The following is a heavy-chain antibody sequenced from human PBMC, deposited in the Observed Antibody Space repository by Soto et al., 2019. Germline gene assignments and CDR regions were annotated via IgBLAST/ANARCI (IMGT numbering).Heavy chain of an antibody. CDR3: ARELGGRGVPAAMDYYYYYMDV. D-gene: IGHD2-2*01. V-gene: IGHV4-34*01. J-gene: IGHJ6*03. CDR1: GGSFSGYY. Sequence: SETLSLTCAVYGGSFSGYYWSWIRQPPGKGLEWIAEINHSGSTNYNPSLKSRFTISVDTSRNQFSLKMSSVTAADTAVYYCARELGGRGVPAAMDYYYYYMDVWGKGTTVTVSS. CDR2: INHSGST.